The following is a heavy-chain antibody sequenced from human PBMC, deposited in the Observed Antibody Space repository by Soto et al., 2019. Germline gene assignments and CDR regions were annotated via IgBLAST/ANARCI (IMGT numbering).Heavy chain of an antibody. D-gene: IGHD6-6*01. CDR1: GGSISSGGYY. J-gene: IGHJ4*02. V-gene: IGHV4-31*03. CDR3: ARESIAARGGGLDY. CDR2: IYYSGST. Sequence: SETLSLTCTISGGSISSGGYYCSWIRQHPGKGLEWIGYIYYSGSTYYNPSLKSRVTISVDTSKNQFSLKLSSVTAADTAVYYCARESIAARGGGLDYWGQGTLVTVSS.